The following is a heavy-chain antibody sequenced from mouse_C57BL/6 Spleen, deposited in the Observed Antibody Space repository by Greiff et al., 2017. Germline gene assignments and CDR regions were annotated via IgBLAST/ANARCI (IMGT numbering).Heavy chain of an antibody. CDR2: IYPGDGDT. V-gene: IGHV1-82*01. D-gene: IGHD2-5*01. CDR1: GYAFSSSW. CDR3: AREGYSNEGHYYDMDY. Sequence: QVQLQQSGPELVKPGASVKISCKASGYAFSSSWMNWVKQRPGKGLEWIGRIYPGDGDTNYNGKFKGKATLTADKSSSTAYMQLSSLTSEDSAVYFCAREGYSNEGHYYDMDYWGQGTSVTVSS. J-gene: IGHJ4*01.